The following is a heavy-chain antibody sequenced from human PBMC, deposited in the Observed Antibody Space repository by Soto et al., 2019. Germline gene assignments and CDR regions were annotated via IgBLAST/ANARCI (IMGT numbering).Heavy chain of an antibody. J-gene: IGHJ6*03. CDR3: VIGAMDV. V-gene: IGHV3-13*01. CDR2: IGTDGDT. Sequence: EGQLVKSGGGLVQPGWSLRLSCAASGFTLSSLDMHWVRQPTGKGLEWVSGIGTDGDTYYADSVKGRFTISRENAENSFSLQMSSLRVGDTAVYYCVIGAMDVWGKGTTVIVSS. CDR1: GFTLSSLD.